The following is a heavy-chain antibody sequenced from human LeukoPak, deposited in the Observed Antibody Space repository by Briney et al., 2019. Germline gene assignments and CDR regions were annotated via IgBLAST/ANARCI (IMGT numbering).Heavy chain of an antibody. CDR3: ARELLWFGDPYFDY. CDR2: IIPIFGTA. D-gene: IGHD3-10*01. V-gene: IGHV1-69*13. J-gene: IGHJ4*02. Sequence: SVKVSCKASGGTFSSYAISWVRQAPGQGLEWMGGIIPIFGTANYAQKFQGRVTITSDESTSTAYMELSSLRSEDTAVYYCARELLWFGDPYFDYWGQGTLVTVSS. CDR1: GGTFSSYA.